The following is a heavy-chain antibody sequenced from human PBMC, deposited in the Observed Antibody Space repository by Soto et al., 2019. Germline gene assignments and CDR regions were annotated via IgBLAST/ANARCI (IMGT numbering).Heavy chain of an antibody. V-gene: IGHV1-69*01. CDR1: GGTFSSYA. CDR2: IIPISGTA. Sequence: QVQLVQSGAEVKKPGSSVKVSCKASGGTFSSYAISWVRQAPGQGLEWMGGIIPISGTANYALKFQGRVTITVDESTTTVYMELSSLRSEDTAVYFCARSQGSSTSLEIYYYYYYAMDVWGQGTPVTVSS. CDR3: ARSQGSSTSLEIYYYYYYAMDV. D-gene: IGHD2-2*01. J-gene: IGHJ6*02.